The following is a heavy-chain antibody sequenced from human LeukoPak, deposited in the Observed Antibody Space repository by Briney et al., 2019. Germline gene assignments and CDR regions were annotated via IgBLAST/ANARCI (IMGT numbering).Heavy chain of an antibody. CDR3: AKLESSGWYFIVFDY. Sequence: PGGSLRLSCAASGFTFSSYAMSWVRQAPGRGLEWVSAISGSGGSTYYADSVKGRFTISRDNSKNTLYLQMNSLRAEDTAVYYCAKLESSGWYFIVFDYWGQGTLVTVSS. CDR1: GFTFSSYA. D-gene: IGHD6-19*01. V-gene: IGHV3-23*01. CDR2: ISGSGGST. J-gene: IGHJ4*02.